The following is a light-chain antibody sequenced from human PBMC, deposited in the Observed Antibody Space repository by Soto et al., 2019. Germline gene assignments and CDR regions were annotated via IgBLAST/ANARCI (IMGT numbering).Light chain of an antibody. Sequence: EIVLTQSPGTLYLSPGERATLSCRASQSVSSSYLAWYQQKPGQAPRLLIYGASSRDTGIPDRFSGSGSGTDFTLTISRLEPEDFAVYYCQQYGSSAWTFGQGTKLEIK. J-gene: IGKJ1*01. CDR1: QSVSSSY. CDR2: GAS. CDR3: QQYGSSAWT. V-gene: IGKV3-20*01.